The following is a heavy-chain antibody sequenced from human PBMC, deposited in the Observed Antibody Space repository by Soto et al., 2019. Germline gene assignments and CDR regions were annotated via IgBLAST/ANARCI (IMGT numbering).Heavy chain of an antibody. CDR2: TYYRSKWYN. CDR3: ARDKSITGITAKYYYYYGMDV. J-gene: IGHJ6*02. Sequence: SQTLSLTCVISGDSVSSNSAAWNWIRQSPSRGLEWLGRTYYRSKWYNDYAVSVKSRITINPDTSKNQFSLQLNSVTPEDTAVYYCARDKSITGITAKYYYYYGMDVWGQGTTVTVSS. V-gene: IGHV6-1*01. CDR1: GDSVSSNSAA. D-gene: IGHD1-7*01.